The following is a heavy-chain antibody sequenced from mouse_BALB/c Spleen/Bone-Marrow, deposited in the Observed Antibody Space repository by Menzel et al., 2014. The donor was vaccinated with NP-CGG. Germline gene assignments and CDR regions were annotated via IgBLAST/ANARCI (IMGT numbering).Heavy chain of an antibody. CDR2: INSDGGST. D-gene: IGHD1-1*01. CDR1: EYEFPSHD. J-gene: IGHJ3*01. Sequence: DVHLVESGGGLVQPGESLKLSCESNEYEFPSHDMSWVRKIPEKRLELVAAINSDGGSTYYPDTMERRFIISRDNSKKTLYLQMSSLRSEDTAFYYCARHGDYYGSSLFAYWGQGTLVTVSA. V-gene: IGHV5-2*01. CDR3: ARHGDYYGSSLFAY.